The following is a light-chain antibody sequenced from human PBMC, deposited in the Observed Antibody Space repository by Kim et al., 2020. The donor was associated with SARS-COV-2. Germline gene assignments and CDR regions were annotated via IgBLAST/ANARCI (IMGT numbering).Light chain of an antibody. J-gene: IGKJ1*01. Sequence: SLSTGERATRSCKASQSVSSYLAWYQQKPGQAPRLLIYDASNRATGIPARFSGSGSGTDFTLTISSLEPEDFAVYYWQQRSNWWTFGQGTKVDIK. V-gene: IGKV3-11*01. CDR1: QSVSSY. CDR2: DAS. CDR3: QQRSNWWT.